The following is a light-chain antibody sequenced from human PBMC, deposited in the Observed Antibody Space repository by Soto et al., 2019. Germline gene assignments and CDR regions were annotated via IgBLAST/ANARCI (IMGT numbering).Light chain of an antibody. V-gene: IGKV1-9*01. CDR3: QQYNYWPLT. Sequence: DIQMTQSPSSLSASVGDRVTITCRASQGISSYLAWYQQKPGKAPELLIYAASTLHSGVPSRFSGSGSGAEFTLTISSLQSEDFAVYYCQQYNYWPLTFGGGTKVDIK. CDR1: QGISSY. CDR2: AAS. J-gene: IGKJ4*01.